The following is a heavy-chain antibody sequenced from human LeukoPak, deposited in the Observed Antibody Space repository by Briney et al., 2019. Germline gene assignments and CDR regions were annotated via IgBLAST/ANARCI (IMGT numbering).Heavy chain of an antibody. CDR3: ARGGYGTGPDY. V-gene: IGHV3-74*01. CDR2: IDNDGSGT. J-gene: IGHJ4*02. D-gene: IGHD3-10*01. CDR1: GFTFNNYW. Sequence: GGSLRLSCAVSGFTFNNYWIHWVRQAPGKGLVWVSQIDNDGSGTTYADSVKGRFTISRDNAKNTLYLQMNSLRAEDTVVYYCARGGYGTGPDYWGQGTLVTVSS.